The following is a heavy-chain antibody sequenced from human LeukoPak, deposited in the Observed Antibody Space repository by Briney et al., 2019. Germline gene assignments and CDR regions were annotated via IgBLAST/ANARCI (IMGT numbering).Heavy chain of an antibody. J-gene: IGHJ6*03. CDR3: AREAAGAAGYYYYYYMDV. Sequence: SETLSLTCTVSGGSISSYYWSWIRQPAGKGLEWIGYIYYSGSTNYNPSLKSRVTISVDTSKNQFSLKLSSVTAADTAVYYCAREAAGAAGYYYYYYMDVWGKGTTVTVSS. CDR1: GGSISSYY. V-gene: IGHV4-59*01. CDR2: IYYSGST. D-gene: IGHD6-25*01.